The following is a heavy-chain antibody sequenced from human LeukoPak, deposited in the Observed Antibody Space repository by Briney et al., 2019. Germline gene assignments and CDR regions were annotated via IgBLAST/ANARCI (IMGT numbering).Heavy chain of an antibody. V-gene: IGHV4-31*03. J-gene: IGHJ6*03. Sequence: SQTLTLTCTVSGGSVSSGGYYWSWIPQHPGKGLEWIGYIYYSGSTYYNPSLESRLTISLDTSTNQFSLKLGSVTAADTAVYYCATTAYYFYVDVWGKGTAITVSS. CDR1: GGSVSSGGYY. D-gene: IGHD1-26*01. CDR2: IYYSGST. CDR3: ATTAYYFYVDV.